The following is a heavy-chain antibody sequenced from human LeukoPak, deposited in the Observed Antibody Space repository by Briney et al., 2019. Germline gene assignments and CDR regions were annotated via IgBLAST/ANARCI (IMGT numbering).Heavy chain of an antibody. D-gene: IGHD3-10*01. J-gene: IGHJ4*02. Sequence: GGSLRLSCAASGFTFSSYAMHWVRQAPGKGLEWVAVISYDGSNKYYADSVKGRFTISRDNSKNTLYLQMNSLRAEDTAVYYCAKDGAYGSGSPEYFDYWGQGTLVTVSS. CDR1: GFTFSSYA. V-gene: IGHV3-30*04. CDR3: AKDGAYGSGSPEYFDY. CDR2: ISYDGSNK.